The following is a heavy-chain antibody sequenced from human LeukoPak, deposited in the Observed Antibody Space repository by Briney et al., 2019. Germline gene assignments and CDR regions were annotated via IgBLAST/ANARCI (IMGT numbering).Heavy chain of an antibody. Sequence: PGGSLRLSCAASGFTFSSYAMHWVRQAPGKGLEWVAVISYDGSNKYYADSVKGRFTISRDNSKNTLYLQMNSLRAEDTAVYYCAREHELYYYGSGSYYSGGYYDYMDVWGKGTTVTISS. CDR3: AREHELYYYGSGSYYSGGYYDYMDV. J-gene: IGHJ6*03. V-gene: IGHV3-30*04. CDR1: GFTFSSYA. D-gene: IGHD3-10*01. CDR2: ISYDGSNK.